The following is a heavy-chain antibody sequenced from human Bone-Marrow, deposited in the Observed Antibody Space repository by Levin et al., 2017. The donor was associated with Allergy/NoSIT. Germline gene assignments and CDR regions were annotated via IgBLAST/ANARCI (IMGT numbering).Heavy chain of an antibody. Sequence: HPGGSLRLSCAASGLTFANYWMHWVRQAPGKGLVWLCRVNSDGSDTVYADSVKGRLTISRDNAKNTLYLQMSSLRAEDTAVYYCATGGNQYFDYWGQGTLVTVSS. D-gene: IGHD2/OR15-2a*01. J-gene: IGHJ4*02. V-gene: IGHV3-74*01. CDR3: ATGGNQYFDY. CDR1: GLTFANYW. CDR2: VNSDGSDT.